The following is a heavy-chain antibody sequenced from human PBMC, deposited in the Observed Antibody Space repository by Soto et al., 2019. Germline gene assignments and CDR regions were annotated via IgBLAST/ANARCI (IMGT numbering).Heavy chain of an antibody. V-gene: IGHV4-34*01. CDR2: INHSGST. Sequence: PSETLSLTCAVYGGSFSDYYWSWIRQPPGKGLEWIGEINHSGSTNYNPSLKSRVTISVDTSKNQFSLKLSSVSAADTAVDYCARGGVAAPSGYWGQGTLVTVSS. CDR3: ARGGVAAPSGY. J-gene: IGHJ4*02. CDR1: GGSFSDYY. D-gene: IGHD3-10*01.